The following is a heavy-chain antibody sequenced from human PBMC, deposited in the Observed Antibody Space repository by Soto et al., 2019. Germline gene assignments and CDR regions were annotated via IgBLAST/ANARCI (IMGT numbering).Heavy chain of an antibody. V-gene: IGHV4-39*01. CDR1: GASINNFAYY. J-gene: IGHJ5*01. Sequence: PSETLSLTCSVSGASINNFAYYWGWFRQPPGKGLEWIGTVYYNENTYYNPSLKSRVAISVDTAKNQFSLNLRSVTAADTAIYFCARRERYYGSPGWFDPWGQGTLVTVSS. D-gene: IGHD3-10*01. CDR2: VYYNENT. CDR3: ARRERYYGSPGWFDP.